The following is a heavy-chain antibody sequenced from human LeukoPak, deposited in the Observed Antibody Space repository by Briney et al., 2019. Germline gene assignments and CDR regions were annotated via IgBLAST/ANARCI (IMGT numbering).Heavy chain of an antibody. V-gene: IGHV1-18*01. CDR2: ISAYNGNT. J-gene: IGHJ5*02. CDR3: AGDATYGNNCFDP. Sequence: GASVKVSCKTSGYTFTSYGINWVRQAPGQGLEWMGWISAYNGNTNYAQKLQGRVTMTTDTSTSTAYMELRSLRSDDTAVYYCAGDATYGNNCFDPWGQGTLVTVSS. D-gene: IGHD3-16*01. CDR1: GYTFTSYG.